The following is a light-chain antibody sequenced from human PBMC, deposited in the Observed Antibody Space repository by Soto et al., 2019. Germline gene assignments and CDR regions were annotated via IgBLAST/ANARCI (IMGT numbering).Light chain of an antibody. V-gene: IGKV3-20*01. CDR1: QSVNNNY. CDR2: GAS. Sequence: VLTQSPGTLSLSPGERATLSCSASQSVNNNYLAGYQQKPGQSPRLLIYGASISATAIPDRFSGSGSGTDFTLTISRLEPEDSAVYYCQQHSRSITFGGGTKVEIK. J-gene: IGKJ4*01. CDR3: QQHSRSIT.